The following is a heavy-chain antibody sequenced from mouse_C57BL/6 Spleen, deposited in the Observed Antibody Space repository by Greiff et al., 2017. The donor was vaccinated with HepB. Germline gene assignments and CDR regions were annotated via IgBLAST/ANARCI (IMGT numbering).Heavy chain of an antibody. Sequence: EVKLMESGGGLVKPGGSLKLSCAASGFTFSSYTMSWVRQTPEKRLEWVATISGGGGNTYYPDSVKGRFTISRDNAKNTLYLQMSSLRSEDTALYYCARHERVVATYYYAMDYWGQGTSVTVSS. CDR3: ARHERVVATYYYAMDY. CDR2: ISGGGGNT. J-gene: IGHJ4*01. V-gene: IGHV5-9*01. CDR1: GFTFSSYT. D-gene: IGHD1-1*01.